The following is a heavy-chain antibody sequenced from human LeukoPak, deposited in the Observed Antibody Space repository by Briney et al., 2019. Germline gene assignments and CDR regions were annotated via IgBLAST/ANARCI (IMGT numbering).Heavy chain of an antibody. J-gene: IGHJ4*02. CDR1: GFTFSSYG. D-gene: IGHD6-13*01. Sequence: PGGSLRLSCAASGFTFSSYGMHWVRQAPGKGLEWVAVIWYDGSNKYYADSVKGRFTISRDNSKNTLYLQMNSLRAEDTAVYYCASDWGYSRRPVYYFDYWGQGPLVTVSS. CDR2: IWYDGSNK. CDR3: ASDWGYSRRPVYYFDY. V-gene: IGHV3-33*01.